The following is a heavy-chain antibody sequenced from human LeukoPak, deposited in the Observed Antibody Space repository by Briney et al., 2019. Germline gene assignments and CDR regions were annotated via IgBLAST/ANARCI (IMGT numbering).Heavy chain of an antibody. CDR3: AKVGTATTPRYFDY. CDR2: ISGSGGST. D-gene: IGHD1-1*01. J-gene: IGHJ4*02. V-gene: IGHV3-23*01. Sequence: PGGSLRLSCAASGFTFSSYAMSWVRQAPGKGLEWVSAISGSGGSTYYADSVKGRFTISRDNSKNTLYLQVNSLRAEDTAAYYCAKVGTATTPRYFDYWGQGTLVTVSS. CDR1: GFTFSSYA.